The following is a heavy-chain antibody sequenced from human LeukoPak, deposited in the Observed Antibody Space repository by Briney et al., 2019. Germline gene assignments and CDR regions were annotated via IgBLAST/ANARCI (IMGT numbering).Heavy chain of an antibody. CDR3: ARDPGYYGSGTRGAFDI. Sequence: SQTLSLTCTVSGGSISSGNYYYSWIRQPAGKGLEWLGRIYTSGTTNYNPSLKSRVTISVDTSKNRFSLKLSSVTAADTAVYYCARDPGYYGSGTRGAFDIWGQGTMVTVSS. V-gene: IGHV4-61*02. D-gene: IGHD3-10*01. CDR1: GGSISSGNYY. J-gene: IGHJ3*02. CDR2: IYTSGTT.